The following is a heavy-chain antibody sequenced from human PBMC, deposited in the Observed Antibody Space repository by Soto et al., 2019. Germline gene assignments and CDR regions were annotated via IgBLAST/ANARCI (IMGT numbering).Heavy chain of an antibody. D-gene: IGHD6-6*01. Sequence: QVQLQESGPGLVKPSETLSLTCTVSGGSISSYYWSWIRQPPGKGLEWIGYIYYSGNTNYNPSLKSRVTISGDTSKDQFSLKLSSVTAADTAVYYCARESPSSSGFHWFDPWGQGTLVTVSS. CDR2: IYYSGNT. J-gene: IGHJ5*02. CDR1: GGSISSYY. V-gene: IGHV4-59*01. CDR3: ARESPSSSGFHWFDP.